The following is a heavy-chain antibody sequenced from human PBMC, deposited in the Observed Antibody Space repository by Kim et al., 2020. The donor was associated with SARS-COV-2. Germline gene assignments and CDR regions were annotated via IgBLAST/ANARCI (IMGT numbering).Heavy chain of an antibody. J-gene: IGHJ6*02. CDR2: ISAYNGNT. D-gene: IGHD6-19*01. Sequence: ASVKVSCKASGYTFTSYGISWVRQAPGQGLEWMGWISAYNGNTNYAQKLQGRVTMTTDTSTSTAYMELRSLRSDDTAVYYCAREVAGRLSYGYYYYGMDVWGQGTTVTVSS. V-gene: IGHV1-18*01. CDR3: AREVAGRLSYGYYYYGMDV. CDR1: GYTFTSYG.